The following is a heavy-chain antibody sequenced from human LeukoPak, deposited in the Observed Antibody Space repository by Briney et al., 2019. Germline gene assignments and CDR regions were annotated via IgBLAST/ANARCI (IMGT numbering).Heavy chain of an antibody. D-gene: IGHD3-10*01. CDR2: IKQDGSEK. V-gene: IGHV3-7*01. CDR3: ARGSSGGSGSYYRVY. J-gene: IGHJ4*02. Sequence: PGGSLRLSCAASGFTFSSYAMSWVRQAPGKGLEWVANIKQDGSEKYYVDSVKGRFTISRDNAKNSLYLQMNSLRAEDTAVYYCARGSSGGSGSYYRVYWGQGTLVTVSS. CDR1: GFTFSSYA.